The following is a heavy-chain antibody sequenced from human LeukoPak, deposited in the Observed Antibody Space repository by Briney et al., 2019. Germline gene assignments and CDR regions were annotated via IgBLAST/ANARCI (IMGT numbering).Heavy chain of an antibody. D-gene: IGHD5-18*01. CDR2: IIPIFGTA. J-gene: IGHJ3*01. CDR3: ACGDTARAFDL. Sequence: ASVKVSCKASGGTFSSYAISWVRQAPGQGLEWMGGIIPIFGTANYAQKFQGRVTITADKSTSTAYMELSSLISEDTAVYYCACGDTARAFDLWGQGTMVTVSS. CDR1: GGTFSSYA. V-gene: IGHV1-69*06.